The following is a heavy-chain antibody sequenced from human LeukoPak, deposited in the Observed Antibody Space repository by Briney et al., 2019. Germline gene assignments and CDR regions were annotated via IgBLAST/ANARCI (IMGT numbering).Heavy chain of an antibody. Sequence: SETLSLTCTVSGGSISSYYWSWIRQPAGEGLEWIGRLHTSGSTHYNPSLKSRVTISVDTSKNQFSLKLSSVTAADTAVYYCARDKPYDFWSGYYYYMDVWGKGTTVTVSS. J-gene: IGHJ6*03. CDR2: LHTSGST. CDR3: ARDKPYDFWSGYYYYMDV. V-gene: IGHV4-4*07. CDR1: GGSISSYY. D-gene: IGHD3-3*01.